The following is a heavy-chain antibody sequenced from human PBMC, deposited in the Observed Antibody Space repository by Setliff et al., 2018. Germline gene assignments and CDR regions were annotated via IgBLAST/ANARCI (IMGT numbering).Heavy chain of an antibody. Sequence: SETLSLTCAVSVYSISRDCHWGWIRQPPGKGLEWIGSIYYSGNTYYNASLKGRVTISGDTSKNQFSLKLTAVTAADTATYYCARHRAVAGAYYFDFWGQGTLVTVS. CDR3: ARHRAVAGAYYFDF. V-gene: IGHV4-38-2*01. CDR2: IYYSGNT. CDR1: VYSISRDCH. D-gene: IGHD6-19*01. J-gene: IGHJ4*02.